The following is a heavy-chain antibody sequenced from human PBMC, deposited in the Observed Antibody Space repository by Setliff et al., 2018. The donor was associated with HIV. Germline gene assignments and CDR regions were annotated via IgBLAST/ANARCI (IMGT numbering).Heavy chain of an antibody. CDR3: ARDLDIVVVVAATEYGMDV. Sequence: ASVKVSCKASGYTFTGYYMHWVRQAPGQGLECMGWINPNSGGTNYAQKFQGRVTMTRDTSISTAYMELSRLRSDDTAVYYCARDLDIVVVVAATEYGMDVWGQGTTVTVSS. D-gene: IGHD2-15*01. J-gene: IGHJ6*02. CDR1: GYTFTGYY. V-gene: IGHV1-2*02. CDR2: INPNSGGT.